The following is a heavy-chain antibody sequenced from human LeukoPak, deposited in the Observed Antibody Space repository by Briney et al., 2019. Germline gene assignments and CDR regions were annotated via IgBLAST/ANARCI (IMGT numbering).Heavy chain of an antibody. CDR1: GYTFTSYD. Sequence: GASVTVSCKASGYTFTSYDINWVRQATGQGLEWMGWMNPYSGNTGSAQKFQGRVTMTRNTSISTAYMELSSLRSEDTAVYYCARGWGRYCSTTNCSRAFAYWGQGTLVTVSS. CDR3: ARGWGRYCSTTNCSRAFAY. D-gene: IGHD2-2*01. J-gene: IGHJ4*02. CDR2: MNPYSGNT. V-gene: IGHV1-8*01.